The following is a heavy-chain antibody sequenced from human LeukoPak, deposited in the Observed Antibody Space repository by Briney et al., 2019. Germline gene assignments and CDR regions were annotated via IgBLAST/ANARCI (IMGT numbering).Heavy chain of an antibody. CDR1: GFTFSTYW. J-gene: IGHJ4*02. D-gene: IGHD3-22*01. V-gene: IGHV3-7*03. CDR3: AKTGYYYDSSGYYPTILRFDY. Sequence: GGSLRLSCAASGFTFSTYWMVWVRQAPGKGLEWVANIKQDGSQKYYVDSVKGRFTISRDNSKNTLYLQMNSLRAEDTAVYYCAKTGYYYDSSGYYPTILRFDYWGQGTLVTVSS. CDR2: IKQDGSQK.